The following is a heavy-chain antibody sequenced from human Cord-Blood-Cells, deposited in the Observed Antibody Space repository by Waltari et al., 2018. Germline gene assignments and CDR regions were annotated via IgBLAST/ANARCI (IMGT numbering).Heavy chain of an antibody. D-gene: IGHD3-22*01. Sequence: QVQLVQSGAEVKKPGASVKVSCKVSGYTLPELSMHWVRQAPGKGLEWMGGFDPEEGETIYAQKFQGRVTMTEDTSTDTAYMELSSLRSEDTAVYYCATEAPDSSGYYYWFDPWGQGTLVTVSS. CDR3: ATEAPDSSGYYYWFDP. CDR1: GYTLPELS. CDR2: FDPEEGET. V-gene: IGHV1-24*01. J-gene: IGHJ5*02.